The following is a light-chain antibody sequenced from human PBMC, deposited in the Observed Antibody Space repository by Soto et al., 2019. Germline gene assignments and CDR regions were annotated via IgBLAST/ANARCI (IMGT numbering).Light chain of an antibody. J-gene: IGKJ5*01. CDR2: GAS. Sequence: EVVMTQSPATLSVSPGERATLSCRASQSVSNSLAWYQQKPGQAPRLLIYGASTRATGIPARFSGSGSGTEFTITISSLQSEDFAVYYCQQYNNWLPLTFGQGTRLDI. CDR3: QQYNNWLPLT. CDR1: QSVSNS. V-gene: IGKV3-15*01.